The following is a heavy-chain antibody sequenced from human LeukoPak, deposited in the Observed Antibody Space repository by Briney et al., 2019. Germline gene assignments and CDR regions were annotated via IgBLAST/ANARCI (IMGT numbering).Heavy chain of an antibody. D-gene: IGHD1-14*01. CDR1: GFTFSGYA. J-gene: IGHJ3*02. V-gene: IGHV3-23*01. CDR3: AKEDFRRAFEI. CDR2: ISGGGGST. Sequence: PGGFLRLSCAASGFTFSGYAMSWVRQAPGKGLEWVSGISGGGGSTYYADSVKGRFTISRDNSKSTLYLQMNSLRAEDTAVYYCAKEDFRRAFEIWGQGTMVTVSS.